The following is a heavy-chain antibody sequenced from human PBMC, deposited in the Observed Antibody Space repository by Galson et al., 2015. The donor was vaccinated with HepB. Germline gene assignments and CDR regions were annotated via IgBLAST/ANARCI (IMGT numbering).Heavy chain of an antibody. Sequence: QSGAEVKKPGESLKISCKGSGYSFTSSWIGWVRQMPGKGLEWMGIIFPRDSDTRYSPSFQGQVTISVDKSINTAYLQWRSLRASDTAMYYCARPIGAALAFDIWGQGTMVTVSS. J-gene: IGHJ3*02. D-gene: IGHD6-13*01. CDR1: GYSFTSSW. V-gene: IGHV5-51*01. CDR2: IFPRDSDT. CDR3: ARPIGAALAFDI.